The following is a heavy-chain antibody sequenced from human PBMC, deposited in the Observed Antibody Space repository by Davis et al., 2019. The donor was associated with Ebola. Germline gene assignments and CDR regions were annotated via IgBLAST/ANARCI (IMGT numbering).Heavy chain of an antibody. CDR3: ARVLLLWCMDV. J-gene: IGHJ6*02. CDR2: INHSGST. CDR1: GGSFSGYY. V-gene: IGHV4-34*01. Sequence: SETLSLTCAVYGGSFSGYYWSWIRQPPGKGLEWIGEINHSGSTNYNPSLKSRVTISVDKSKNQFSLKLSSVTAADTAVYYCARVLLLWCMDVWGQGTTVTVSS. D-gene: IGHD3-10*01.